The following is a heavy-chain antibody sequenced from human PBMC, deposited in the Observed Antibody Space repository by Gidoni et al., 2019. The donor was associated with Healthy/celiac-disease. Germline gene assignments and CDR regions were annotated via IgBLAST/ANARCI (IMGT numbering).Heavy chain of an antibody. CDR1: GFPFSRSA. Sequence: EVQLLASGGGLVQPGGSLRLSGAASGFPFSRSAMSWVRQAPGKGLEWVSAISGSGGSTYYADAVKGRFTISRDNSKNTLYLQMNSLRAEDTAVYYCAKPRGDTMIGAIYWYFDLWGRGTLVTVSS. CDR2: ISGSGGST. J-gene: IGHJ2*01. D-gene: IGHD3-22*01. V-gene: IGHV3-23*01. CDR3: AKPRGDTMIGAIYWYFDL.